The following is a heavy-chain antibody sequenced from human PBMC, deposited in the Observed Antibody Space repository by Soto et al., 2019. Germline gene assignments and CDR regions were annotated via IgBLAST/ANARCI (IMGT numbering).Heavy chain of an antibody. CDR1: GYTFTSYA. V-gene: IGHV1-3*01. CDR3: ARDPNYYVWGSYSSPHFDY. Sequence: ASVKVSCKASGYTFTSYAMHWVRQAPGQRLEWMGWINAGNGNTKYSQKFQGRVTITRDTSASTAYMELSSLRSEDTAVYYCARDPNYYVWGSYSSPHFDYRGQGTLVTVSS. CDR2: INAGNGNT. J-gene: IGHJ4*02. D-gene: IGHD3-16*01.